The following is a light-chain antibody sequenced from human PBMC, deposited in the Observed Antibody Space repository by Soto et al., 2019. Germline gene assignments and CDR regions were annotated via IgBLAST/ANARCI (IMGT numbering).Light chain of an antibody. V-gene: IGLV2-18*02. CDR1: SSDFGTYNG. Sequence: LTQPPSVSGSPGQSVTISCTGPSSDFGTYNGISWYQQPPGTAPKLMIYDVSNRPSGVPDRFTGSKSGNTASLTISGLQAEDEGDYYCSSYTISNTYVFGTGTKVTVL. J-gene: IGLJ1*01. CDR2: DVS. CDR3: SSYTISNTYV.